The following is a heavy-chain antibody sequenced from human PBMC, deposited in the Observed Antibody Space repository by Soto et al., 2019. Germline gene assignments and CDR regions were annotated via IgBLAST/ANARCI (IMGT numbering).Heavy chain of an antibody. D-gene: IGHD3-16*01. Sequence: GGSLRLSCVSSGFPFSRYAMSWFRQTPGKGLEWVSGISGSGGRTSHADSVKGRFTISRDNSNNTLSLQMHILRVEDTAVYFCAKGGYYSLFDIWGQGTMVTVSS. CDR2: ISGSGGRT. V-gene: IGHV3-23*01. CDR3: AKGGYYSLFDI. J-gene: IGHJ3*02. CDR1: GFPFSRYA.